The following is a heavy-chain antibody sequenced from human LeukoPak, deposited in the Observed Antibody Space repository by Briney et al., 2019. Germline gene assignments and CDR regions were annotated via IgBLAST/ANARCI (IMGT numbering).Heavy chain of an antibody. CDR1: GGSISSYY. D-gene: IGHD1-14*01. V-gene: IGHV4-4*07. J-gene: IGHJ6*03. Sequence: SETLSLTCTVSGGSISSYYWSWMRQPAGKGLEWIGRIYTSGSTNYNPSLKSRVTISVDTSKNQFSLKLSSVTAADTAVYYCARAPRKLFYYYYYMDVWGKGTTVTVSS. CDR2: IYTSGST. CDR3: ARAPRKLFYYYYYMDV.